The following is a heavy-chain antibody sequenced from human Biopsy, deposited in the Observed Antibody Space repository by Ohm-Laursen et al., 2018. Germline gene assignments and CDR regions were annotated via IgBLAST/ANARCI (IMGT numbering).Heavy chain of an antibody. Sequence: SLRLSCAASGFRFSGYHMNWVRQAPGKGLEWLSYIKSDSSTIYYADSVKGRFIISRDNAKNSLFLQMNSLRAEDTAVYYCAREQLMVFAMDVWGQGTTVTVSS. V-gene: IGHV3-48*01. CDR3: AREQLMVFAMDV. J-gene: IGHJ6*02. CDR1: GFRFSGYH. CDR2: IKSDSSTI. D-gene: IGHD2-8*01.